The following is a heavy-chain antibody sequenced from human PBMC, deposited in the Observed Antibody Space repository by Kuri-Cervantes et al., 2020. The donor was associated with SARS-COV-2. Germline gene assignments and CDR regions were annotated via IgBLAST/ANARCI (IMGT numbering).Heavy chain of an antibody. J-gene: IGHJ4*02. D-gene: IGHD6-6*01. V-gene: IGHV3-21*01. Sequence: GESLKISCAASGFNFDDCAIQWVRQAPGKGLEWVSSISSSSSYIYYADSVKGRFTISRDNAKNSLYLQMNSLRAEDTAVYYCARSSIAASPGIDYWGQGTLVTVSS. CDR3: ARSSIAASPGIDY. CDR2: ISSSSSYI. CDR1: GFNFDDCA.